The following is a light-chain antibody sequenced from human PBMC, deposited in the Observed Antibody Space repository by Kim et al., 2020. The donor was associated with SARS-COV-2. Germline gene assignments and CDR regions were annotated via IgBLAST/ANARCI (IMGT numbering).Light chain of an antibody. CDR3: QKYGNSRT. CDR2: RAS. V-gene: IGKV3-20*01. CDR1: QSVLSNY. J-gene: IGKJ1*01. Sequence: EIVLTQSPGTLSLSPGERAALSCRASQSVLSNYLAWYQQKPGQAPRLLIYRASSRATGIPDRFSGSGSGTDFTLTISRLEPEDFVVYYCQKYGNSRTFGQGTKVDIK.